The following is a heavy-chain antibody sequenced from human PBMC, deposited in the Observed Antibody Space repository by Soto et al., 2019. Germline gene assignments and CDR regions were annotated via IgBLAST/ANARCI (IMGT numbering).Heavy chain of an antibody. V-gene: IGHV4-30-2*01. Sequence: SETLSLTCAVSGGSINSGGYSWSWIRQPPGKGLEWIGYIYHSGSTYYNPSLKSRVTISVDRSKNQFSLKLSSVTAADTAVYYCARDRGYDDSSGYYFVRGFDYWGQGTLVTVSS. J-gene: IGHJ4*02. CDR3: ARDRGYDDSSGYYFVRGFDY. CDR2: IYHSGST. D-gene: IGHD3-22*01. CDR1: GGSINSGGYS.